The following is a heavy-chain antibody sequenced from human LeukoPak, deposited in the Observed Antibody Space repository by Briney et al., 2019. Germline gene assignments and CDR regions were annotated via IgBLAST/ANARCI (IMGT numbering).Heavy chain of an antibody. V-gene: IGHV3-23*01. J-gene: IGHJ4*02. D-gene: IGHD3-22*01. Sequence: GGSLRLSCAASGFTFSTSDMSWVRQAPGKGLEWVSASSGSGRDAYYADSVKGRFTISRDNSKNTVYLQMNSLRAEDTAVYYCAKDALSQYDSTGSFDCWGQGTLVTVSS. CDR1: GFTFSTSD. CDR3: AKDALSQYDSTGSFDC. CDR2: SSGSGRDA.